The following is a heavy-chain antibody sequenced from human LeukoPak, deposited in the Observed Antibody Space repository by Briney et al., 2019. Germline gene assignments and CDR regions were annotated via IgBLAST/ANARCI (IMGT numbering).Heavy chain of an antibody. V-gene: IGHV4-30-4*07. Sequence: SETLSLTCVVSGGSISSGGYSWSWIRQPPGRGLEWIGYIYYSRSTYYNPSLKSRVTISVDTSKNQFSLKLSSVTAADTAVYYCARDPALFPHTYMDVWAKGPRSPSP. CDR3: ARDPALFPHTYMDV. CDR1: GGSISSGGYS. D-gene: IGHD3-10*02. CDR2: IYYSRST. J-gene: IGHJ6*03.